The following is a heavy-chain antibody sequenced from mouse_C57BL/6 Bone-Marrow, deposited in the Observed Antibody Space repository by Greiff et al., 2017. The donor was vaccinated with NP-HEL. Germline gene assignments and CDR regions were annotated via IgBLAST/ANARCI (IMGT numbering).Heavy chain of an antibody. V-gene: IGHV1-9*01. Sequence: VHLVESGAELMKPGASVKLSCKATGYTFTGYWIEWVKQRPGHGLEWIGEILPGRGSTNYNEKFKGKATFTADTSSNTAYMQLSSLTTEDSAIYYCARGGWLLHLDYWGQGTTLTVSS. CDR1: GYTFTGYW. CDR3: ARGGWLLHLDY. D-gene: IGHD2-3*01. J-gene: IGHJ2*01. CDR2: ILPGRGST.